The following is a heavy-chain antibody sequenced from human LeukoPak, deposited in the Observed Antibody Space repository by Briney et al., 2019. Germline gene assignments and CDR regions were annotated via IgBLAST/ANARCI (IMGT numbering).Heavy chain of an antibody. CDR1: GGSISSSDNY. Sequence: SETLSLTCTVSGGSISSSDNYWGWVRQPPWKGLEWIGSIYNSGSTYYTPSLKSRVTVSVDTSKNQFSLKLTSVTAADTAVYYCARDVRDSSGYYLRAFGYWGQGTLVTVSS. J-gene: IGHJ4*02. V-gene: IGHV4-39*07. CDR2: IYNSGST. D-gene: IGHD3-22*01. CDR3: ARDVRDSSGYYLRAFGY.